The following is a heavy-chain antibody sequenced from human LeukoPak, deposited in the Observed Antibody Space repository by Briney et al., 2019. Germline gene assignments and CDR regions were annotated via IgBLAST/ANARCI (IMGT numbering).Heavy chain of an antibody. D-gene: IGHD2-2*01. V-gene: IGHV4-38-2*02. Sequence: SSETLSLTCTVSGYSISSGYYWGWIRQPPGKGLEWIGSIYHSGSTYYNPSLKSRVTISVDTSKNQFSLKLSSVTAADTAVYYCARDWPPRYCGSTSCYDYYYYMDVWGKGTTVTVSS. CDR1: GYSISSGYY. J-gene: IGHJ6*03. CDR3: ARDWPPRYCGSTSCYDYYYYMDV. CDR2: IYHSGST.